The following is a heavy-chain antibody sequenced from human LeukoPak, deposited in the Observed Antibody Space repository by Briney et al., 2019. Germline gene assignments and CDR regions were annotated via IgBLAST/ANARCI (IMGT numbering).Heavy chain of an antibody. CDR3: VREESGGYFDY. D-gene: IGHD2-8*02. Sequence: GASVKVTCKSFGFTFTNYLLHWVRQAPGQGLEWVGRSAPSVDTTNYAQKFRARVTMTRDTSTSTVYMELSSLRSDDTAIYYCVREESGGYFDYCGQGTLVTASS. CDR2: SAPSVDTT. J-gene: IGHJ4*02. V-gene: IGHV1-46*01. CDR1: GFTFTNYL.